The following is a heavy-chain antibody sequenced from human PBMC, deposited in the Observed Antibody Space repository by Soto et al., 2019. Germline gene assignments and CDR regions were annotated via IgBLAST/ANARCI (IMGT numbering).Heavy chain of an antibody. CDR3: ARDLGIAAAGTDYYYGMDV. V-gene: IGHV1-18*01. CDR2: ISAYNGNT. CDR1: GYTFTSYG. J-gene: IGHJ6*02. D-gene: IGHD6-13*01. Sequence: SVKVSCKASGYTFTSYGISWVRQAPGQGLEWMGWISAYNGNTNYAQKLQGRVTMTTDTSTSTAYMELRSLRSDDTAVYYCARDLGIAAAGTDYYYGMDVWGQGTTVTVSS.